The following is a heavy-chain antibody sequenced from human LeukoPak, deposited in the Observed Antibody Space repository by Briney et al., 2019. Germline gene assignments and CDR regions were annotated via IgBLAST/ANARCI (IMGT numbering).Heavy chain of an antibody. CDR3: AKFKRANPYDS. CDR2: ISSSGGST. Sequence: GSLRLSCAASGFTFSSYAMTWVRQAPGKGLEWASTISSSGGSTFYADSVKGRFTISRDNSKNTLYLQMSSLRAEDTAAYYCAKFKRANPYDSWGQGTLVTVSS. D-gene: IGHD6-25*01. CDR1: GFTFSSYA. J-gene: IGHJ4*02. V-gene: IGHV3-23*01.